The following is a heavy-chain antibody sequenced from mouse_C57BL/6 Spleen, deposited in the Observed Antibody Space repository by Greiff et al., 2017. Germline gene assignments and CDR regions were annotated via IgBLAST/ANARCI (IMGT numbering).Heavy chain of an antibody. Sequence: EVQLVESGEGLVKPGGSLKLSCAASGFTFSSYAMSWVRQTPEKRLEWVAYISSGGDYIYYADTVKGRFTISRDNARNTLYLQMSSLKSEDTAMYYCTRDPITTVVAKVYFDVWGTGTTVTVSS. D-gene: IGHD1-1*01. V-gene: IGHV5-9-1*02. CDR3: TRDPITTVVAKVYFDV. CDR2: ISSGGDYI. CDR1: GFTFSSYA. J-gene: IGHJ1*03.